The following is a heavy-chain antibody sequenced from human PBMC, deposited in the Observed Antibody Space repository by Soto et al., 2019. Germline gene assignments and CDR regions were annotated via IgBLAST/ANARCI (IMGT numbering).Heavy chain of an antibody. Sequence: GASVKVSCKVSGYPFTGYGISWVRQAPGQGLEWMGWISGYNGNTNYAQKFQGRVTMTTDTSTSTAYMELMSLRSDDTAVYYCARDPGVVVHRTFDPWGQGTLVTVSS. D-gene: IGHD2-21*01. J-gene: IGHJ5*02. CDR3: ARDPGVVVHRTFDP. CDR1: GYPFTGYG. CDR2: ISGYNGNT. V-gene: IGHV1-18*01.